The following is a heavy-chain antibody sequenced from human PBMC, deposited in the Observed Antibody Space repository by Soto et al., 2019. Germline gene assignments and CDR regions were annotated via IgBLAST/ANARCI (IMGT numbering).Heavy chain of an antibody. CDR1: GGSISSYY. V-gene: IGHV4-59*01. CDR2: IYYSGST. Sequence: SETLSLTCTVSGGSISSYYWSWIRQPPGKGLEWIGYIYYSGSTNYNPSLKSRVTISVDTSKNQFSLKLSSVTAADTAVYYCARVVYREWFDPWGQGTLVTVSS. CDR3: ARVVYREWFDP. J-gene: IGHJ5*02.